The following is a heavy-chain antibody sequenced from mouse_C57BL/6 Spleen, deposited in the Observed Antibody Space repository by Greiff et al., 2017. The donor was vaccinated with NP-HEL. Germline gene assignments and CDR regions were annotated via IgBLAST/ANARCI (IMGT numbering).Heavy chain of an antibody. CDR1: GYTFTSYW. J-gene: IGHJ1*03. CDR3: ARDLITTVVAHWYFDV. CDR2: IDPNSGGT. D-gene: IGHD1-1*01. Sequence: VQLQQPGAELVKPGASVKLSCKASGYTFTSYWMHWVKQRPGRGLEWIGRIDPNSGGTKYNEKFKSKATLTVDKPSSTAYMQLSSLTSEDSAVYYCARDLITTVVAHWYFDVWGTGTTVTVSS. V-gene: IGHV1-72*01.